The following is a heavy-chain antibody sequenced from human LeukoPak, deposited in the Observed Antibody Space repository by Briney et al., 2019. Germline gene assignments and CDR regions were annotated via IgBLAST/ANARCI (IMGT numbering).Heavy chain of an antibody. J-gene: IGHJ3*01. V-gene: IGHV5-51*01. CDR1: GYSFTSYW. Sequence: GESLKISCEGSGYSFTSYWIGWVRPMPGKGLEWMGIIYPGDSDITYSPSFQGQVTISADKSISTAYLQWSSLKASDTAMYYCARPFHGSGTYRGSYVFDVWGQGTMVTVSS. CDR3: ARPFHGSGTYRGSYVFDV. D-gene: IGHD3-10*01. CDR2: IYPGDSDI.